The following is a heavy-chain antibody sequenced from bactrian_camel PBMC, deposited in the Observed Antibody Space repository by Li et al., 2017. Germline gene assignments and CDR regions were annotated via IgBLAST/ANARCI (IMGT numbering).Heavy chain of an antibody. V-gene: IGHV3S1*01. Sequence: QVQLVESGGGSVQPGGSLTLSSAASRVTVDNFCMGWFRQAPGKGREGVAALDVDGNINYAELAKGRFTISKDNRKNILYLQMNSLKPEDTAMYYCTKDRSYGTRNWVQSTRGQGTQVTVS. D-gene: IGHD3*01. CDR2: LDVDGNI. CDR3: TKDRSYGTRNWVQST. J-gene: IGHJ4*01. CDR1: RVTVDNFC.